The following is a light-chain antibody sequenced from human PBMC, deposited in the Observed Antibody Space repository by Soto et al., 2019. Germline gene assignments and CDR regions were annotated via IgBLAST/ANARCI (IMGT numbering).Light chain of an antibody. CDR1: QSVSSSY. CDR2: GAS. V-gene: IGKV3-20*01. Sequence: EIVLTQSPGTLSLSPGDRATLSCRASQSVSSSYLAWYQQKPGQAPRLLIYGASSRATGIPDRFSGSGSGTDLTLTISSLEPEDFAVFYCQQYGSSPNTFGQGTKLEIK. CDR3: QQYGSSPNT. J-gene: IGKJ2*01.